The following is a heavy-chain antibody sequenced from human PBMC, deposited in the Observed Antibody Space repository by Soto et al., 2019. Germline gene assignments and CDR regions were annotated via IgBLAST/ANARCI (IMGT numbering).Heavy chain of an antibody. CDR2: ISFDGSNK. J-gene: IGHJ4*02. CDR1: GFTFSSYA. V-gene: IGHV3-30-3*01. CDR3: AREIERLLGY. D-gene: IGHD3-10*01. Sequence: GGSLRLSCAASGFTFSSYAMHWVRQAPGKGLEWVAVISFDGSNKYYADSVKGRFTISRDNSKNTLYLQMNSLRAEDTAVYYCAREIERLLGYWAQGTLVTGSS.